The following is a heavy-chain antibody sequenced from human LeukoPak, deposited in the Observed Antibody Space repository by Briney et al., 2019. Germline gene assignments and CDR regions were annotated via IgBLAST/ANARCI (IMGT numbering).Heavy chain of an antibody. V-gene: IGHV3-21*01. Sequence: PGGSLRLSCAASGFTFSSYSMNRVREAPGKGLEWVSSISSSSSYIYYADSVKGRFTISRDNAKNSLYLQMNSLRAEDTAVYYCATGVEPGYFQHWGQGTLVTVSS. CDR2: ISSSSSYI. CDR3: ATGVEPGYFQH. D-gene: IGHD1-14*01. CDR1: GFTFSSYS. J-gene: IGHJ1*01.